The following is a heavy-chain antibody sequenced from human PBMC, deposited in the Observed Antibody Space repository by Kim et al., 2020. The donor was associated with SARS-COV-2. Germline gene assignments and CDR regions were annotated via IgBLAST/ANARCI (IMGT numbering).Heavy chain of an antibody. V-gene: IGHV4-39*01. CDR2: YYSGST. CDR3: ATPDRG. J-gene: IGHJ4*02. Sequence: YYSGSTYYNPSLKSRVTISVDTSKNQFSLKLSSVTAADTAVYYCATPDRGWGQGTLVTVSS.